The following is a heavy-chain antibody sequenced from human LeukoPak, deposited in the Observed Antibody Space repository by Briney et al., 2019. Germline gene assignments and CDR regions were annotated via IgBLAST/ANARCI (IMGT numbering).Heavy chain of an antibody. CDR3: ARVLTARSGGYDAFDM. CDR1: GFTFSTYD. D-gene: IGHD6-25*01. V-gene: IGHV3-13*01. CDR2: IDTAGDT. Sequence: PGGSLRLSCAASGFTFSTYDMHWVRQATGKGLEWASAIDTAGDTYYPGSVKGRFTVSRENAKNSLYLQMNSLRAGDTAVYYCARVLTARSGGYDAFDMWGQGTMVTVSS. J-gene: IGHJ3*02.